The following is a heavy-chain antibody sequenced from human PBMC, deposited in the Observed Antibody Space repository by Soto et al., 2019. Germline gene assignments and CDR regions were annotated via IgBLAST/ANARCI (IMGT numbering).Heavy chain of an antibody. Sequence: FAMGWVRQAPGKGLEWVSDIIDSGGSTYYADSVKGRFTISRDNSKSTLYLQMNSLRAEDTALYYCAKGRSYYYYYGVDVWGQGTTVTVSS. J-gene: IGHJ6*02. V-gene: IGHV3-23*01. CDR1: FA. CDR3: AKGRSYYYYYGVDV. CDR2: IIDSGGST.